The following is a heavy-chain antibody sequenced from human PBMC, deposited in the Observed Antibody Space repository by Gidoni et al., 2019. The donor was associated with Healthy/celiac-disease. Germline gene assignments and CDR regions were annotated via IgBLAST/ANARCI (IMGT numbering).Heavy chain of an antibody. J-gene: IGHJ3*02. V-gene: IGHV3-33*01. CDR2: IWYDGSNK. D-gene: IGHD3-22*01. CDR1: GFTFSSYG. CDR3: ARPPGVVPPEGAFDI. Sequence: QVQLVESGGGVVQPGRSLRLSCAASGFTFSSYGMHWVRPAPGKGMEWVAVIWYDGSNKYYADSVKGRFTISRDNSKNTLYLQMNSLRAEDTAVYYCARPPGVVPPEGAFDIWGQGTMVTVSS.